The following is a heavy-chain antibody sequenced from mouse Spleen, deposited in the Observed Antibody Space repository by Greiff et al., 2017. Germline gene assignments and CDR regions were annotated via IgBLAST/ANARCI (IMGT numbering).Heavy chain of an antibody. D-gene: IGHD1-1*01. V-gene: IGHV5-9*04. Sequence: EVKLMESGGGLVKLGGSLKLSCAASGFTFSSYAMSWVRQTPEKRLEWVATISSGGGNTYYPDSVKGRFTISRDNAKNTLYLQMSSLKSEDTAMYYCARQDYYGSHYYAMDYWGQGTSVTVSS. CDR2: ISSGGGNT. CDR1: GFTFSSYA. CDR3: ARQDYYGSHYYAMDY. J-gene: IGHJ4*01.